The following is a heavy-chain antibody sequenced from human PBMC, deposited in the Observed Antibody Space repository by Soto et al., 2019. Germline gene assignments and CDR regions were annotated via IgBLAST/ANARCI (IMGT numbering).Heavy chain of an antibody. V-gene: IGHV3-30-3*01. CDR2: ISYDGSNK. J-gene: IGHJ4*02. CDR3: ASEYSYGSNAIDY. CDR1: GFNFSSYA. Sequence: GGSLRLSCAASGFNFSSYAMHWVRQAPGKGLEWVAVISYDGSNKYYADSVKGRFTISRDNSKNTLYLQMNSLRAEDTAVYYCASEYSYGSNAIDYWGQGTLVTVSS. D-gene: IGHD5-18*01.